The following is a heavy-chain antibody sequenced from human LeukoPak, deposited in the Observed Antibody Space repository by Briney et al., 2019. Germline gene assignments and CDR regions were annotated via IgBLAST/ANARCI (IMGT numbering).Heavy chain of an antibody. CDR3: ARPLEWLLLGRGAFDI. V-gene: IGHV4-39*01. D-gene: IGHD3-3*01. CDR1: GGSISSSSYY. J-gene: IGHJ3*02. CDR2: IYYSGST. Sequence: SETLSLTCTVSGGSISSSSYYWGWIRQPPGKGLEWIGSIYYSGSTYYNPSLKSRVTISVDTPKNQFSLKLSSVTAADTAVYYCARPLEWLLLGRGAFDIWGQGTMVTVSS.